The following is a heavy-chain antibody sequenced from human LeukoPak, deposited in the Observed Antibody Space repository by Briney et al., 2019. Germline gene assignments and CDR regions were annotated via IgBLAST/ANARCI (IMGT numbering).Heavy chain of an antibody. CDR1: GFTFSSYA. Sequence: GGSLRLSCAASGFTFSSYAMSWVRQAPGKGLEWVSAISGSGGSTYYADSVKGRFTISRDNSKNTLYLQMNSLRAEDTAVYYCAKSSGGWYKSSHSFDYWGQGTLVTVSS. CDR2: ISGSGGST. J-gene: IGHJ4*02. CDR3: AKSSGGWYKSSHSFDY. V-gene: IGHV3-23*01. D-gene: IGHD6-19*01.